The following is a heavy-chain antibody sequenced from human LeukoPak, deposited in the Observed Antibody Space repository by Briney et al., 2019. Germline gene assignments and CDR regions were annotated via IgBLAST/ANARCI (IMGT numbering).Heavy chain of an antibody. D-gene: IGHD2-2*01. CDR3: ARILSIDQSYCFDY. J-gene: IGHJ4*02. CDR1: GFTFSRFW. CDR2: IKQDGSEK. V-gene: IGHV3-7*05. Sequence: GGSLRLSCAASGFTFSRFWMSWVRQAPGKGLEWVANIKQDGSEKYYVDSVKGRFSISRDNAKRSLDLQLNSLRAEDTAIYYCARILSIDQSYCFDYWGQGTLVTVSS.